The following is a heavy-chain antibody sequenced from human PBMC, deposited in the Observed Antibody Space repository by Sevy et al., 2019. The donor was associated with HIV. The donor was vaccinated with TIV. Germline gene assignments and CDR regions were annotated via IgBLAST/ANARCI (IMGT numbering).Heavy chain of an antibody. CDR2: ISSSSNYI. V-gene: IGHV3-21*01. D-gene: IGHD3-22*01. CDR3: ARDRRELSYDSSGYSDAFDI. CDR1: GFSFQYS. Sequence: GGSLRLSCRVSGFSFQYSMNWVRQAPGKGLEWVSSISSSSNYIYYADSLKGRFTVSRDNAMNSVYLQMNSLRAEDTAVYYCARDRRELSYDSSGYSDAFDIWGQGTLVTVSS. J-gene: IGHJ3*02.